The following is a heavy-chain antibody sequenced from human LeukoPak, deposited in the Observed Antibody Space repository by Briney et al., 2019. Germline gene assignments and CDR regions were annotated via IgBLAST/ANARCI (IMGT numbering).Heavy chain of an antibody. CDR1: GGSISSSSYY. J-gene: IGHJ4*01. Sequence: SETLSLTCTVSGGSISSSSYYWGWVRQPPGKGLEWIGSIYYSGNTYYNPHNPALKSRVTISLDTSKNQYSLRLTSVTAADTAVYYCAVDFGSHRVVYWGQGSLVTVSS. D-gene: IGHD3-3*01. CDR2: IYYSGNT. CDR3: AVDFGSHRVVY. V-gene: IGHV4-39*01.